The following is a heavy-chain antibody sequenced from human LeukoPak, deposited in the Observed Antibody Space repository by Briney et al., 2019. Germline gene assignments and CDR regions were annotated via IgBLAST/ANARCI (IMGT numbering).Heavy chain of an antibody. J-gene: IGHJ3*02. CDR3: ARDLSNLDAFDI. V-gene: IGHV3-30*04. CDR2: ISYDGSNK. CDR1: GFTFSSYA. Sequence: PGGSLRLSCAASGFTFSSYAMHWVRQAPGEWLEWVAVISYDGSNKYYADSVKGRFTISRDNSKNTLYLQMNSLRAEDTAVYYCARDLSNLDAFDIWGQGTMVTVSS. D-gene: IGHD4-11*01.